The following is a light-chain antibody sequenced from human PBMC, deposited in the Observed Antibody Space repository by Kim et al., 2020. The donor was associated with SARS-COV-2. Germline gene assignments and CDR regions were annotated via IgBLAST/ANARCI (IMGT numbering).Light chain of an antibody. V-gene: IGLV1-44*01. CDR2: SGN. CDR3: AGWDDSLNGYV. Sequence: NTVNWYQHSPGTAPKLLIYSGNERPSGVPDRFSGSTSGTSASLAISGLQSEDEADYYCAGWDDSLNGYVFGTGTKVTVL. J-gene: IGLJ1*01. CDR1: NT.